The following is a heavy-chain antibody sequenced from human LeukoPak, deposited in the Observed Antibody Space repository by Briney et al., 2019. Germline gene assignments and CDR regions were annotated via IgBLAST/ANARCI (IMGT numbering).Heavy chain of an antibody. CDR1: GFTVSSNS. D-gene: IGHD4/OR15-4a*01. CDR2: IYSDNT. Sequence: GGSLRLSCTVSGFTVSSNSMSWVRQAPGKGLEWVSFIYSDNTHYSDSVKGRFTISRDNSKNTLYLQMNSLRAEDMAVYYCARRAGAYSHPYDYWGQGTLVTVSS. V-gene: IGHV3-53*01. CDR3: ARRAGAYSHPYDY. J-gene: IGHJ4*02.